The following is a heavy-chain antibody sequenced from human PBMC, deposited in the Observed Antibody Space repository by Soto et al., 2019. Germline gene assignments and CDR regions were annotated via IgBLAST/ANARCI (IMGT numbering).Heavy chain of an antibody. D-gene: IGHD3-3*01. CDR2: IYYSGST. CDR3: ARVRTIFGVVTYYFDY. CDR1: GGSISSGDYY. Sequence: QVQLQESGPGLVKPSQTLSLTCTVSGGSISSGDYYWSWIRQPPGKGLEWIGYIYYSGSTYYNPSLKSRVTISVDTSKNQFSLKLSSVTAADTAVYYCARVRTIFGVVTYYFDYWGQGTLVTVSS. J-gene: IGHJ4*02. V-gene: IGHV4-30-4*01.